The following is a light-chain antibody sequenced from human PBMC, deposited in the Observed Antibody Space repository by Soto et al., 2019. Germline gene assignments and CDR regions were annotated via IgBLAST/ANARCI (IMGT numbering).Light chain of an antibody. J-gene: IGLJ3*02. CDR2: GNT. V-gene: IGLV1-40*01. CDR3: QSYDSSLRGWM. CDR1: SSNLGAGYD. Sequence: QPVLTQPPSVSGAPGQRVTISCTGSSSNLGAGYDVHWYQQIPGTAPKVLIYGNTIRPSGVPDRFSGSRSGTSASLAITGLQAEDETDYYCQSYDSSLRGWMFGGGTQLTVL.